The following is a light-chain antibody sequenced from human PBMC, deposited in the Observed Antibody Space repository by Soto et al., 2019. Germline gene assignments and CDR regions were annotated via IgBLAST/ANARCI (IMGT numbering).Light chain of an antibody. J-gene: IGLJ3*02. CDR1: SSDVGGYKY. Sequence: QSVLTQPASVSGSPGQSITISCTGTSSDVGGYKYVSWYQQHPGKAPKLMIYEVSNRPSGVSNRFSGSKSGNTASLTMSGLQAEDEADYYCSSYTSSSTVVFGGGTQLTVL. CDR3: SSYTSSSTVV. V-gene: IGLV2-14*01. CDR2: EVS.